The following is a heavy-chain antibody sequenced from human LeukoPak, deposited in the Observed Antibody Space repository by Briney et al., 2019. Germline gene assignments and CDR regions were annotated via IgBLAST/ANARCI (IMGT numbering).Heavy chain of an antibody. V-gene: IGHV4-61*02. CDR2: IYTSGST. J-gene: IGHJ4*02. Sequence: SETLSLTCTVSGGSISSGSYYWSWIRQPAEKGLEWIGRIYTSGSTNYNPSLKSRVTISVDTSKNQFSLKLSSVTAADTAVYYCARVPGYGDFGFDYWGQGTLVTVSS. CDR3: ARVPGYGDFGFDY. D-gene: IGHD4-17*01. CDR1: GGSISSGSYY.